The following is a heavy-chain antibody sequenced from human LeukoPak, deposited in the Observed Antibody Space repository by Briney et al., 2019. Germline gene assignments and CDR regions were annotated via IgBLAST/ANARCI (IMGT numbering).Heavy chain of an antibody. D-gene: IGHD3-22*01. CDR3: AREAYYYDSSGYYS. V-gene: IGHV4-59*12. CDR2: VSYDGST. CDR1: GGPINVYY. J-gene: IGHJ4*02. Sequence: SETLSLTCTVSGGPINVYYWSWIRQPPGKGLEWIGYVSYDGSTNYNPSLKSRVIILLDTSKNQLSLKLSSVTAADTAVYYCAREAYYYDSSGYYSWGQGTLVTVSS.